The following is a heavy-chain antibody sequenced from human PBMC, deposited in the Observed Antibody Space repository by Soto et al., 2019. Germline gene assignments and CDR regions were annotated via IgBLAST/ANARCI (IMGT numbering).Heavy chain of an antibody. V-gene: IGHV5-10-1*01. D-gene: IGHD5-18*01. Sequence: PGESLRISCEGSGYTFTSYYITWARQLPGKGLEWMGRIDPSDSYTTYNPSFRGHVTISADKSIRTAYLQWSSLEASDSGMYYCAIGDTAVVHKGVDGWGKGPTVT. CDR3: AIGDTAVVHKGVDG. CDR1: GYTFTSYY. CDR2: IDPSDSYT. J-gene: IGHJ6*04.